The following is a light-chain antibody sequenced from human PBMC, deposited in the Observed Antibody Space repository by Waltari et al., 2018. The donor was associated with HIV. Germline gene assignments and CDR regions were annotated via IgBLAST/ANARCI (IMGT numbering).Light chain of an antibody. Sequence: SYVLTQPPSVSVAPGQTARITCGGNNIGSTGVHWYQQKPSQAPVWVVYDDSDRPSGIPERFSGSSSWNTATLTISRVEAGDEADFYCQVWDSSTDLRVFGGGTKLTVL. J-gene: IGLJ2*01. CDR2: DDS. V-gene: IGLV3-21*02. CDR1: NIGSTG. CDR3: QVWDSSTDLRV.